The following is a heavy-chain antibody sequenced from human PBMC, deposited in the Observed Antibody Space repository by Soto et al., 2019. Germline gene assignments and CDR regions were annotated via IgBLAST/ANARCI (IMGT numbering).Heavy chain of an antibody. Sequence: GGPLRLSCAASGFTFSSYAMSWVRQAPGKGLEWVSAISGSGGSTYYADSVKGRFTISRDNSKNTLYLQMNSLRAEDTAVYYCAKIVVPAAMQGFSGFDYWGQGTLVTVSS. D-gene: IGHD2-2*01. J-gene: IGHJ4*02. CDR3: AKIVVPAAMQGFSGFDY. CDR1: GFTFSSYA. V-gene: IGHV3-23*01. CDR2: ISGSGGST.